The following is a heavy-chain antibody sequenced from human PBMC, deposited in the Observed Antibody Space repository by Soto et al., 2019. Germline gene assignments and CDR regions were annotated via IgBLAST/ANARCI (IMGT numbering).Heavy chain of an antibody. CDR3: ARGVGSGSYYNQYNWFDP. CDR2: INVYNGNT. D-gene: IGHD3-10*01. V-gene: IGHV1-18*01. J-gene: IGHJ5*02. CDR1: GGTFSSYT. Sequence: ASVKVSCKASGGTFSSYTISWVRQAPGQGLEWMGWINVYNGNTKYAQKVQGRVTMTTDTSTSTAYMELRSLRSDDTAVYYCARGVGSGSYYNQYNWFDPWGQGTPVTVSS.